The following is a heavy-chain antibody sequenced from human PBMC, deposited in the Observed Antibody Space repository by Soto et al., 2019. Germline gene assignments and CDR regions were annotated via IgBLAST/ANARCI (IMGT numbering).Heavy chain of an antibody. CDR2: ISGSGGST. J-gene: IGHJ6*02. Sequence: GESLKISCAASGFTFSSYAMSWVRQAPGKGLEWVSAISGSGGSTYYADSVKGRFTISRDNSKNTLYLQMNSLRAEDTAVYYCAKDQDGDYVSLLYYYYYGMDVWGQGTTVTVSS. D-gene: IGHD4-17*01. CDR3: AKDQDGDYVSLLYYYYYGMDV. V-gene: IGHV3-23*01. CDR1: GFTFSSYA.